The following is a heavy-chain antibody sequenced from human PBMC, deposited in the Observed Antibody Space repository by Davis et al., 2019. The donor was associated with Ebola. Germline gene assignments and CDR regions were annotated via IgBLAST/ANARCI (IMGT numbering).Heavy chain of an antibody. J-gene: IGHJ4*02. V-gene: IGHV3-7*01. CDR2: INTDGSGK. CDR1: GFTFSSYW. Sequence: GESLKISCAASGFTFSSYWMTWVRQTPGRGLECVASINTDGSGKYYVESIKGRFTISRDNAKNSLYLQMNSLRAEETAVYYCARDLLGDDILTGYYAFNDYWGQGTLVTVSS. CDR3: ARDLLGDDILTGYYAFNDY. D-gene: IGHD3-9*01.